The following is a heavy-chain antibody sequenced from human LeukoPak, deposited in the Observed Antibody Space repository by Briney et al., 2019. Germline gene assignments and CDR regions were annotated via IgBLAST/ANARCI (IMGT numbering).Heavy chain of an antibody. Sequence: GASVKVSCKASGYTFTSYDFNWVRQATGQGLEWMGWMNPNSGNTGYAQKFQGRVTMTRNTSISTAYMELSRLRSDDTAVYYCARWGSYDFWSGYYGWFDPWGQGTLVTVSS. CDR2: MNPNSGNT. D-gene: IGHD3-3*01. CDR3: ARWGSYDFWSGYYGWFDP. CDR1: GYTFTSYD. J-gene: IGHJ5*02. V-gene: IGHV1-8*01.